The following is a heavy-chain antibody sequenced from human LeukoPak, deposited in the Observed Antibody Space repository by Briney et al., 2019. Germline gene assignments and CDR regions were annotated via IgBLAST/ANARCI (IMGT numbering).Heavy chain of an antibody. CDR2: IKEDGSEI. J-gene: IGHJ4*02. V-gene: IGHV3-7*01. CDR3: ARPSFRSGSYFDH. Sequence: GGSLRLSCAASGCTFSTYWMGWVRQAPGKGLEWVANIKEDGSEIYYVDSVKGRFTISRDNTKTSLYLQMNSLRAEDTAVYYCARPSFRSGSYFDHWGQGTLVTVSS. D-gene: IGHD3-3*01. CDR1: GCTFSTYW.